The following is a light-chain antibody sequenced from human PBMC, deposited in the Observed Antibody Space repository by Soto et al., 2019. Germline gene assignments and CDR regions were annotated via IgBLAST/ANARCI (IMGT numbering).Light chain of an antibody. V-gene: IGLV2-8*01. CDR1: SSDVGGYDY. CDR2: EVT. J-gene: IGLJ1*01. CDR3: SSYAGTSILYV. Sequence: QSALTQPPSASGSPGQSVTISCIGSSSDVGGYDYVSWYQQHPGKAPQLLIYEVTKRPSGVPDRFSGSKSGNTASLTVSGLQAEDEADYYCSSYAGTSILYVFGGGTKVTVL.